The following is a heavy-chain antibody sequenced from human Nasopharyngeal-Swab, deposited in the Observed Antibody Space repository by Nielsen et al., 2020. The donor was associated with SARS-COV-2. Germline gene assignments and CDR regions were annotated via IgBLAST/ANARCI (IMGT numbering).Heavy chain of an antibody. CDR2: ISSSSSYI. D-gene: IGHD2-21*01. J-gene: IGHJ6*02. Sequence: GESLKISCAASGFTFNNYNFNWVRQAPGKGLEWVSSISSSSSYIYYADSVKGRFPISRDNAKNSLYLQMNSLRAEDTALYYCAKAPYLRGLDVWGQGTTVTVSS. CDR1: GFTFNNYN. V-gene: IGHV3-21*04. CDR3: AKAPYLRGLDV.